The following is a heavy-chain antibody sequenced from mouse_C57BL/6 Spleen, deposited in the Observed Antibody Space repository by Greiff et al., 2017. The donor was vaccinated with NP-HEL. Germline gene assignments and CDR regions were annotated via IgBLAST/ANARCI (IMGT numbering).Heavy chain of an antibody. Sequence: EVQLQESGPELVKPGASVKISCKASGYSFTGYYMNWVKQSPEKSLEWIGEINPSTGGTTYNQKFKAKATLTVDKSSSTAYMQLKSLTSEDSAVYYCARLDGSSYHWYFDVWGTRTTVTVSS. CDR3: ARLDGSSYHWYFDV. V-gene: IGHV1-42*01. J-gene: IGHJ1*03. D-gene: IGHD1-1*01. CDR2: INPSTGGT. CDR1: GYSFTGYY.